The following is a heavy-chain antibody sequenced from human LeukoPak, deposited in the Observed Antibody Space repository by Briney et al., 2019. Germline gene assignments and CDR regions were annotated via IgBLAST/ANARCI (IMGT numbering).Heavy chain of an antibody. Sequence: PGGSLRLSCAASGFTFSSYGMHWVRQAPGKGLEWVAVIWYDGSNKYYADSVKGRFTISRDNSKNTLYLQMNSLRADDTAVYYCARARRYYYDSSGLGAFDIWGQGTMVTVSS. CDR3: ARARRYYYDSSGLGAFDI. V-gene: IGHV3-33*01. CDR1: GFTFSSYG. CDR2: IWYDGSNK. J-gene: IGHJ3*02. D-gene: IGHD3-22*01.